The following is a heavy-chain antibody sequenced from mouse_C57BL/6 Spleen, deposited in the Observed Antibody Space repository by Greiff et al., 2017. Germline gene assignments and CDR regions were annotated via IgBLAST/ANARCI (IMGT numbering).Heavy chain of an antibody. V-gene: IGHV1-80*01. Sequence: QVQLKESGAELVKPGASVKISCKASGYAFSSYWMNWVKQRPGTGLEWIGQIYPGDGDTNYNGKFKGKATLTADKSSSTAYMQLSSLTSEDSAVYFCARQYYYYGISLGAMDYWGQGTSVTVSS. CDR3: ARQYYYYGISLGAMDY. J-gene: IGHJ4*01. CDR1: GYAFSSYW. CDR2: IYPGDGDT. D-gene: IGHD1-1*01.